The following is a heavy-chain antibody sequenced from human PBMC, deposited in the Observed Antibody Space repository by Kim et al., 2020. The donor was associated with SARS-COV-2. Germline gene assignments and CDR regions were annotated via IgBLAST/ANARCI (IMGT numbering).Heavy chain of an antibody. J-gene: IGHJ5*02. V-gene: IGHV4-34*01. CDR1: GGSFSGYY. Sequence: SETLSLTCAVYGGSFSGYYWTWIRQPPGRGLEWIGEINYRGNIHYNPSLKSRVSISVDTSKSQFSLKMSSVSAADTAVYYCSTVREQQLPHWFDPWGQG. CDR3: STVREQQLPHWFDP. CDR2: INYRGNI. D-gene: IGHD1-26*01.